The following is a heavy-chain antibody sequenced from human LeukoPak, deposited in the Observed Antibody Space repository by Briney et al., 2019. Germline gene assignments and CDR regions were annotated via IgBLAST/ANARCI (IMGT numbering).Heavy chain of an antibody. CDR3: ASVDIVAPNDY. D-gene: IGHD5-12*01. J-gene: IGHJ4*02. Sequence: GGSLRLSCAASGFTFSSYWMSWVRQAPGKGLEWVANIKQDGSEKYYVDSVKGRFTISRDNAKNSLYLQMNSLRAEDTAVYYCASVDIVAPNDYWGQGTLVTVSS. CDR2: IKQDGSEK. CDR1: GFTFSSYW. V-gene: IGHV3-7*01.